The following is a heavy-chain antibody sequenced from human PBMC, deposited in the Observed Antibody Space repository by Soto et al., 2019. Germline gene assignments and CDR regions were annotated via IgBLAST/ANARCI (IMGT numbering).Heavy chain of an antibody. V-gene: IGHV4-30-4*01. J-gene: IGHJ4*02. CDR1: GGSISNGFYY. Sequence: SETLSLTCTVSGGSISNGFYYWSWIRQPPGKGLEWIGYIYYSGSTYYNPSLKSRVTISADTSKNQFSLKLSSVTAADTAVYYCARHGIVGPTDRHFDYWGQGTPVTVSS. CDR2: IYYSGST. CDR3: ARHGIVGPTDRHFDY. D-gene: IGHD1-26*01.